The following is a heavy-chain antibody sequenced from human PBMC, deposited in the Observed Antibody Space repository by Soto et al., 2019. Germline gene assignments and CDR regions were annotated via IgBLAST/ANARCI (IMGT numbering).Heavy chain of an antibody. Sequence: QVQLVESGGGVVQPGRSLRLSCAASGFTFSSYGMHWVRQAPGKGLEWVAVISYDGGDKYSADSVKGRFTISRDNSKNTLYLQMNSLRAEDTAVYYCAKDVSTGAADYYFDYWGQGTVVTVSS. CDR1: GFTFSSYG. CDR2: ISYDGGDK. D-gene: IGHD6-13*01. CDR3: AKDVSTGAADYYFDY. V-gene: IGHV3-30*18. J-gene: IGHJ4*02.